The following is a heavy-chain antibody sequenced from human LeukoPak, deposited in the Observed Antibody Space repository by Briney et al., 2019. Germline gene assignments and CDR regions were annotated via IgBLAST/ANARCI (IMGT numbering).Heavy chain of an antibody. J-gene: IGHJ4*02. CDR2: INPNSGGT. Sequence: GDSVKVSCKASGYTFTGNYMHWVRQAPGQGLEWMGWINPNSGGTNYAQKFQGRVTMTRDTSISTAYMELSRLRSDDTAVYYCARGLGGGSGSYYNGWGQGTLVTVSS. V-gene: IGHV1-2*02. CDR1: GYTFTGNY. D-gene: IGHD3-10*01. CDR3: ARGLGGGSGSYYNG.